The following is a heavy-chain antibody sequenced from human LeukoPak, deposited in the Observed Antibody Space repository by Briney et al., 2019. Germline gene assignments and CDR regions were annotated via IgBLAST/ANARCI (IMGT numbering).Heavy chain of an antibody. CDR2: ISWNSGSI. CDR1: GFTFDDYA. J-gene: IGHJ6*03. CDR3: ARAIRWSYNYYMDV. V-gene: IGHV3-9*01. D-gene: IGHD2-15*01. Sequence: PGGSLRLSCAASGFTFDDYAMHWVRQAPGKGLEWVSGISWNSGSIGYADSVKGRFTISRDNAKNSLYLQMNSLRAEDTAVYYCARAIRWSYNYYMDVWGKGTTVTVSS.